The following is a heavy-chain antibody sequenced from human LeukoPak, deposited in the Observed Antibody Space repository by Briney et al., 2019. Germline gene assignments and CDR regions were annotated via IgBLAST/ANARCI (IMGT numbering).Heavy chain of an antibody. Sequence: SSETLSLTCTVSGGSISSYYWSWIRQPPGKGLEWIGYIYYSGSTNCNPSLKSRVTISVDTSKNQFSLKLSSVTAADTAVYYCARQGHSHIVVVTVRDAFDIWGQGTMVTVSS. CDR3: ARQGHSHIVVVTVRDAFDI. D-gene: IGHD2-21*02. CDR2: IYYSGST. J-gene: IGHJ3*02. V-gene: IGHV4-59*08. CDR1: GGSISSYY.